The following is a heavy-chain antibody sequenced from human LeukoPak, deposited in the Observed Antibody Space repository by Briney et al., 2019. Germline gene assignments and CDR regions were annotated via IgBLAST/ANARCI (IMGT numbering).Heavy chain of an antibody. J-gene: IGHJ4*02. CDR1: GGSISSYY. CDR3: ARQVAAAGRIHDY. V-gene: IGHV4-4*07. D-gene: IGHD6-13*01. Sequence: SETLSPTCTVSGGSISSYYWSWIRQPAGKGLEWIGRIYTSGSTNYNPSLKSRVTISIDTSKNQFSLKLSSVTAADTALYYCARQVAAAGRIHDYWGQGTLVTVSS. CDR2: IYTSGST.